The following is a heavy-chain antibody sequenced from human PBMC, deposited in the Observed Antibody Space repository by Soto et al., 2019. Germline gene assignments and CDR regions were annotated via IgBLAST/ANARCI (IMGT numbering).Heavy chain of an antibody. CDR2: IYYSGST. V-gene: IGHV4-39*07. CDR1: GGSISSSSYY. D-gene: IGHD2-15*01. CDR3: ARAYCSGGSCSTAHFDY. Sequence: SETLSLTCTVSGGSISSSSYYWGWIRQPPGKGLEWIGSIYYSGSTYYNPSLKSRVTISVDTSKNQFSLKLSSVTAADTAVYYCARAYCSGGSCSTAHFDYWGKGTLVTVAS. J-gene: IGHJ4*02.